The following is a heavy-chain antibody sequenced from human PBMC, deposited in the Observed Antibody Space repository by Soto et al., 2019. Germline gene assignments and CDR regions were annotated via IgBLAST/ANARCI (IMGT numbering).Heavy chain of an antibody. V-gene: IGHV5-51*01. Sequence: GESLKISCKASGYNLGGYWIGWVRQMPGRGLEWMGIIFPGDSDTRYSPSFQGQVTISADKSISTVYLQWRSLKASDTAIYYCARQIYDSDTGPNFQYYFDSWGQGTPVTVSS. CDR3: ARQIYDSDTGPNFQYYFDS. CDR2: IFPGDSDT. J-gene: IGHJ4*02. CDR1: GYNLGGYW. D-gene: IGHD3-22*01.